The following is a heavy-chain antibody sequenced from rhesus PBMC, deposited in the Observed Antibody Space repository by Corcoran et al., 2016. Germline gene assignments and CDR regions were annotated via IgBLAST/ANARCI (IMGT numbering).Heavy chain of an antibody. CDR2: ISTGAVST. CDR1: GFTFSSYG. V-gene: IGHV3S5*01. D-gene: IGHD5-24*01. Sequence: EVQLVESGGGLVQPGGSLRLSCAASGFTFSSYGMSWVRPAPGKGLDGVSYISTGAVSTSCADSGKGRFTISRENKKNTLALQMNSLRAEDTAVYYCAKGDTAGTVPRPFDYWGQGVLVTVSS. J-gene: IGHJ4*01. CDR3: AKGDTAGTVPRPFDY.